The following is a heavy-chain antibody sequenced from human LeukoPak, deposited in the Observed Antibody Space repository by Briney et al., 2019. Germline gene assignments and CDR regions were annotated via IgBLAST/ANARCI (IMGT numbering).Heavy chain of an antibody. D-gene: IGHD3-16*01. CDR3: ARGPRTFSRKYYFDY. V-gene: IGHV4-34*01. CDR2: INHSGST. Sequence: GSLRLSCAASGFTFSDYYMSWIRQAPGKGLEWIGEINHSGSTNYNPSLKSRVTISVDTSKNQFSLKLSSVTAADTAVYYCARGPRTFSRKYYFDYWGQGTLVTVSS. CDR1: GFTFSDYY. J-gene: IGHJ4*02.